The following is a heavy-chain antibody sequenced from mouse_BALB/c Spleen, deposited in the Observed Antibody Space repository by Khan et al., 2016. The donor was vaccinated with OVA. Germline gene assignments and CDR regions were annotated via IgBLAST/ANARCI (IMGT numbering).Heavy chain of an antibody. J-gene: IGHJ3*01. V-gene: IGHV1S22*01. D-gene: IGHD1-1*02. CDR3: TIWSYWFAY. CDR2: IYPGSGST. Sequence: LQQPGSELVRPGASVKLSCKASGYTFTSYWMHWVKQRPGQGLEWIGDIYPGSGSTNYDEKFKSKATLTVDTSSSTAYMQLSSLTSEDSAVYYGTIWSYWFAYWGQGTLVTVSA. CDR1: GYTFTSYW.